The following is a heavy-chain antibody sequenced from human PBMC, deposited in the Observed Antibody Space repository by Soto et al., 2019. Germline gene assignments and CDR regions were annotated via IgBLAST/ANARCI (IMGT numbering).Heavy chain of an antibody. CDR1: GFTFSSYA. D-gene: IGHD2-2*01. CDR3: ARFCISTSCYASFDY. J-gene: IGHJ4*02. Sequence: QVQLVESGGGVVQPGRSLRLSCAASGFTFSSYAMHWVRQAPGKGLEWVAVISYDGSNKYYADSVKGRFTISRDNSKNTLYLKMNSLRAEDTAVYYCARFCISTSCYASFDYWGQGTLVTVSS. V-gene: IGHV3-30-3*01. CDR2: ISYDGSNK.